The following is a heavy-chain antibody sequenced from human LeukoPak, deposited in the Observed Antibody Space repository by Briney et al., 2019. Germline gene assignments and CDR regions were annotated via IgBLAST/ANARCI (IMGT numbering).Heavy chain of an antibody. D-gene: IGHD2-15*01. CDR3: AGVGSCSGGSCYYYYYYGMDV. CDR2: ISYDGSNK. Sequence: PGGSLRLSCAASGFTFSSYAMHWVRQAPGKGLEWVAVISYDGSNKYYADSVKGRFTISRDNSKNTLYLQMNSLRAEDTAVYYCAGVGSCSGGSCYYYYYYGMDVWGQGTTVTVSS. J-gene: IGHJ6*02. CDR1: GFTFSSYA. V-gene: IGHV3-30-3*01.